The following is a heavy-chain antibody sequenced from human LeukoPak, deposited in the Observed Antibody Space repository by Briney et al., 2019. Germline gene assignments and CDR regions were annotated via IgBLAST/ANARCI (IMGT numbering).Heavy chain of an antibody. CDR1: GFTFSSYA. CDR2: ISGSGGST. D-gene: IGHD3-10*01. CDR3: ANSYYYGSGSYSPDY. V-gene: IGHV3-23*01. Sequence: GGSLRLSCAPSGFTFSSYAMSWVRKAPGKGLEWVSAISGSGGSTYYADSVKGRFTISRDNSKNTLYLQMNSLRAEDTAVYYFANSYYYGSGSYSPDYWGQGTLVTVSS. J-gene: IGHJ4*02.